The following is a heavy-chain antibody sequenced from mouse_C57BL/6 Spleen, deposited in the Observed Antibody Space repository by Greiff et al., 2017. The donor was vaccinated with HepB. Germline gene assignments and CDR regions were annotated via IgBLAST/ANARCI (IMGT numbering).Heavy chain of an antibody. V-gene: IGHV1-26*01. CDR1: GYTFTDYY. D-gene: IGHD1-1*01. Sequence: EVQLQQSGPELVKPGASVKISCKASGYTFTDYYMNWVKQSHGKSLEWIGDINPNNGGTSYNQKFKGKATLTVDKSSSTAYLERRSLTSEDSAVYYCARSGTTVVAIGYWYFDVWGTGTTVTVSS. J-gene: IGHJ1*03. CDR2: INPNNGGT. CDR3: ARSGTTVVAIGYWYFDV.